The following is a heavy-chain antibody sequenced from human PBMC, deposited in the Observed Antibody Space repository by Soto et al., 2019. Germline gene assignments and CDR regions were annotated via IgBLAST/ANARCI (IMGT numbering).Heavy chain of an antibody. J-gene: IGHJ6*02. CDR1: GFTFGDYA. CDR3: AKDRRSGSPYYGMDF. CDR2: FKWNSGDV. D-gene: IGHD3-10*01. V-gene: IGHV3-9*01. Sequence: GGSLRLSCAASGFTFGDYAMHWVRQVPGKGLEWVSGFKWNSGDVGYADSVKGRFTISRDNARNSLYLQMNSLRPEDTAVYYCAKDRRSGSPYYGMDFWGQGTTVTVSS.